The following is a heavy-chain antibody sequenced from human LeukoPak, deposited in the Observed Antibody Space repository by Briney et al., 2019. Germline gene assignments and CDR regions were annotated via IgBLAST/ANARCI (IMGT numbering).Heavy chain of an antibody. Sequence: ASVKVSCKASGYTFTGYYMHWVRQAPGQGLEWMGWINPNSGGTNYAQKFQGRVTMTRDTSVSTAYMELSRLRSDDTAVYYCAIPGGYCSSTSCYTTPIGNYYYYMDVWGKGTTVTVSS. CDR2: INPNSGGT. D-gene: IGHD2-2*02. CDR3: AIPGGYCSSTSCYTTPIGNYYYYMDV. V-gene: IGHV1-2*02. CDR1: GYTFTGYY. J-gene: IGHJ6*03.